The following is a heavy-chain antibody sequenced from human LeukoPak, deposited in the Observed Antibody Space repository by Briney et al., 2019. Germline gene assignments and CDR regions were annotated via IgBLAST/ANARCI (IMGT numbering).Heavy chain of an antibody. Sequence: ASVKVSCKTSGYIFRNYDINWVRQATGQGLEWMGWMNPKSGNTGYARSFRGRVTMTRVTSLSTAYLELSSLTSDDTAVYYCARATPGGLHGYSFDYWGQGTVVTVFS. CDR1: GYIFRNYD. V-gene: IGHV1-8*01. J-gene: IGHJ4*02. CDR2: MNPKSGNT. CDR3: ARATPGGLHGYSFDY. D-gene: IGHD1-1*01.